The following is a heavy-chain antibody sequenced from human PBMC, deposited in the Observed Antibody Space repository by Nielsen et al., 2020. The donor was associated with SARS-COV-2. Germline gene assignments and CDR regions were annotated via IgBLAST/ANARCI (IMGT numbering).Heavy chain of an antibody. J-gene: IGHJ4*02. CDR2: IWYDGSNK. V-gene: IGHV3-33*08. CDR1: GFTFSDHY. Sequence: GESLKISCAASGFTFSDHYMTWIRQTPGKGLEWVAVIWYDGSNKYYADSVKGRFTISRDNSKNTLYLQMNSLRAEDTAVYYCASLGGSSWYFDYWGQGTLVTVSS. D-gene: IGHD6-13*01. CDR3: ASLGGSSWYFDY.